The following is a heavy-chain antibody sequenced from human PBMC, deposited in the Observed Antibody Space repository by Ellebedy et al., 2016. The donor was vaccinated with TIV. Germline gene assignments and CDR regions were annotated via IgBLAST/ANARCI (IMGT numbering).Heavy chain of an antibody. V-gene: IGHV3-21*04. D-gene: IGHD6-13*01. CDR2: ISSSSSYI. Sequence: GESLKISXAASGFTFSSYSMNWVRQAPGKGLEWVSSISSSSSYIYYADSVKGRFTISRDNAKNSLYLQMNSLRAEDTAVYYCARVTTIAAAGWYFDYWGQGTLVTVSS. CDR3: ARVTTIAAAGWYFDY. CDR1: GFTFSSYS. J-gene: IGHJ4*02.